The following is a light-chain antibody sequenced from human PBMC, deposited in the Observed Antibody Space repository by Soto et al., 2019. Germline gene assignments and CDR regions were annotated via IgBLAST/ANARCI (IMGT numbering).Light chain of an antibody. J-gene: IGKJ5*01. CDR3: QQYNSYRIT. CDR1: QSISSW. Sequence: DIQRTQSPYTLSASVGDRVTITCRASQSISSWLAWYQQKPGKAPKLLIYDASSLKSGVPSRFSGSGSGTEFTLTISSLQPDDFATYYCQQYNSYRITFGQGTRLEIK. CDR2: DAS. V-gene: IGKV1-5*01.